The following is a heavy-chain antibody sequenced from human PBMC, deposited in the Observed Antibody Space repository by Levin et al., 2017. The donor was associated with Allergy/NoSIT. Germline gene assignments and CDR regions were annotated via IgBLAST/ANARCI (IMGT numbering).Heavy chain of an antibody. D-gene: IGHD2-21*02. CDR1: GGTFSSYT. Sequence: KISCQASGGTFSSYTISWVRQAPGQGLEWMGRIIPILGIENYAQKFQGRVTITADKSTSTAYMELSSLRSEDTAVYYCARAGYCGGDCYTVPYWGQGTLVTVSS. CDR3: ARAGYCGGDCYTVPY. J-gene: IGHJ4*02. CDR2: IIPILGIE. V-gene: IGHV1-69*02.